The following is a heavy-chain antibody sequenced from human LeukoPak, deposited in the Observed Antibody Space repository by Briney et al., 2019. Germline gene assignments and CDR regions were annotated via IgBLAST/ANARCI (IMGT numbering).Heavy chain of an antibody. CDR2: ISSSSSYI. V-gene: IGHV3-21*01. J-gene: IGHJ6*02. D-gene: IGHD6-13*01. Sequence: PGGSLRLSCAASGFTFSSYSMNWVRQAPGKGLEWVSSISSSSSYIYYADSVKGRFTISRDNAENSLYLQMNSLRAEDTAVYYCARDAGRSSWSRDYYYYGMDVWGQGTTVTVSS. CDR3: ARDAGRSSWSRDYYYYGMDV. CDR1: GFTFSSYS.